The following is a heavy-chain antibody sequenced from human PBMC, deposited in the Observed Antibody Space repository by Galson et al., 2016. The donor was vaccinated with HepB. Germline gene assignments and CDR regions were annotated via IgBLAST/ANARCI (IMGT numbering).Heavy chain of an antibody. D-gene: IGHD6-19*01. CDR1: GFTFSRYT. V-gene: IGHV3-21*06. J-gene: IGHJ4*02. CDR2: ITISSTYI. CDR3: ARCGGGQWLLPDY. Sequence: SLRLSCAASGFTFSRYTMNWVRQAPGKGLEWVSSITISSTYIYYADSVKGRFTISRDNAKNSLYLQMNSLRAEDTAVYYCARCGGGQWLLPDYWGQGTLVTVSS.